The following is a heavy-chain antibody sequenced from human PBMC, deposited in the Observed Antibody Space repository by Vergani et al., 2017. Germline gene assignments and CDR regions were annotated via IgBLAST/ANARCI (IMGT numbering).Heavy chain of an antibody. CDR1: GGTFSSYA. D-gene: IGHD6-13*01. Sequence: QVQLVQSETEVKKPGASVKVSCKAPGGTFSSYAISWVRQAPGQGLEWMGGVIPFFGTANYVQKFQDRVTITADESTSTAYLELSSLRSEDTAVYYCARDRGAAAGTHYYYSYMDVWGKGTTVTVSS. CDR2: VIPFFGTA. CDR3: ARDRGAAAGTHYYYSYMDV. J-gene: IGHJ6*03. V-gene: IGHV1-69*13.